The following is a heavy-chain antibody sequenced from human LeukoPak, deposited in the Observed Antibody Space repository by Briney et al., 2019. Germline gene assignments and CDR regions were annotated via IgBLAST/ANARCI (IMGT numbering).Heavy chain of an antibody. Sequence: SETLSLTCTVSGGSINSGPYYWTWIRQPAGKGLEWIGRISPSGSSNYNPSLQSRVTMSVDTSKRQFSLSLSSVTAADTAVYYCARHKGSSWSYYFDYWGQGTLVTVSS. CDR2: ISPSGSS. J-gene: IGHJ4*02. CDR3: ARHKGSSWSYYFDY. CDR1: GGSINSGPYY. D-gene: IGHD6-13*01. V-gene: IGHV4-61*02.